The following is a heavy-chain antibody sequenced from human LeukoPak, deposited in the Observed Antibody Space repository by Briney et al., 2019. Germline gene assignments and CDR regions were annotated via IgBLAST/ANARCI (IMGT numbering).Heavy chain of an antibody. J-gene: IGHJ1*01. Sequence: GGSLRLSCAASGFTFSSYDMTWVRQAPGEGLEWVSVISGSDGSTYYADSVKGRFTISRDKSKNTLYLQMNSLRAEDTAVYYCAKIYDYVWGSYHEKYFQDWGQGTLVTVSS. CDR2: ISGSDGST. CDR1: GFTFSSYD. CDR3: AKIYDYVWGSYHEKYFQD. V-gene: IGHV3-23*01. D-gene: IGHD3-16*01.